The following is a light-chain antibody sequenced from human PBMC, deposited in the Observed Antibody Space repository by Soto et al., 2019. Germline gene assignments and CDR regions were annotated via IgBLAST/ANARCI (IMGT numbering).Light chain of an antibody. CDR1: SSNIGSNT. CDR3: AAWDDSLNGVV. CDR2: SNN. V-gene: IGLV1-44*01. Sequence: QSVLTQPPSASGTPGQRVTISCSGSSSNIGSNTVNWYQQLPGTAPKLLIYSNNHRPSGVPDRFSGSKSGTSASLAISGHQSEDEADYYCAAWDDSLNGVVFGGGTKVTVL. J-gene: IGLJ2*01.